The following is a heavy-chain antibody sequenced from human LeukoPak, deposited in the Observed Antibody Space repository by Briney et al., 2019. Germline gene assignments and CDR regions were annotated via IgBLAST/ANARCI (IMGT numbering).Heavy chain of an antibody. CDR2: INPNSGGT. J-gene: IGHJ4*02. D-gene: IGHD4-17*01. CDR3: AREVYGDSSLDY. Sequence: ASVKVSCKASGYSFSDNYMHWVRQAPGQGLEWMGWINPNSGGTEHAQKFQGRVTMTRDTSISTAYMELRNLRSDDTAVYYCAREVYGDSSLDYWGQGTLLTVSS. CDR1: GYSFSDNY. V-gene: IGHV1-2*02.